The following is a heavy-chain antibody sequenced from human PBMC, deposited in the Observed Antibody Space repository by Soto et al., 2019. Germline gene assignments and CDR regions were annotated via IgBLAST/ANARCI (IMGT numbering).Heavy chain of an antibody. CDR1: GYTFTSYG. J-gene: IGHJ4*01. D-gene: IGHD3-3*01. CDR2: ISAYNGNT. Sequence: ASAKVSCKASGYTFTSYGVTWVRQAPGQGLEWMGWISAYNGNTNYAQKFQGRVTMTTDTSTTTAYMELRSLRSDDTAVYYCARDTLTVLQTYYFDHWGHGTLVTVSS. CDR3: ARDTLTVLQTYYFDH. V-gene: IGHV1-18*01.